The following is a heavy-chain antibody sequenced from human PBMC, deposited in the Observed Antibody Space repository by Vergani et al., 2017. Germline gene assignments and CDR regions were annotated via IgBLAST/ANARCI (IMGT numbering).Heavy chain of an antibody. CDR1: GYTFTSYD. V-gene: IGHV1-8*01. CDR2: MNPNSGNT. Sequence: QVQLVQSGAEVKTPGASVKVSCKASGYTFTSYDINWVRQATGQGLEWMGWMNPNSGNTGYAQKFQGRVTMTRNTSISTAYMELSSLRSEDTAVYYCARVRSELLNGDNWFDPWGQGTLVTVSS. D-gene: IGHD1-26*01. J-gene: IGHJ5*02. CDR3: ARVRSELLNGDNWFDP.